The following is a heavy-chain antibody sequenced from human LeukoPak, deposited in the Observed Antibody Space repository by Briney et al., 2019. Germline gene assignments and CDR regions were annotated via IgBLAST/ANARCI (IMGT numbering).Heavy chain of an antibody. CDR3: ARDPRGAGTDFDY. V-gene: IGHV4-34*01. J-gene: IGHJ4*02. CDR2: INHSGST. CDR1: GGSFSGYY. Sequence: KPSETLSLTCAVYGGSFSGYYWSWIRQPPGKGLEWIGEINHSGSTNYNPSLKSRVTISVDTSKNQFSLKLSSVTAADTAVYYCARDPRGAGTDFDYWGQGTLVTVSS. D-gene: IGHD6-19*01.